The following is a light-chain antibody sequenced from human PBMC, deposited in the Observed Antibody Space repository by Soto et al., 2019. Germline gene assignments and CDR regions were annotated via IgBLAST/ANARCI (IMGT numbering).Light chain of an antibody. Sequence: EIVLTQSPGTLSLSPGERATLSCRASQSVSRYLAWYQQKPGQAPRLLIYGASSRATGIPDRFSGSGSGTDFTLTISRLEPEDFEVYYCQQYGSSPLTFGGGTKVDIK. CDR2: GAS. V-gene: IGKV3-20*01. CDR3: QQYGSSPLT. J-gene: IGKJ4*01. CDR1: QSVSRY.